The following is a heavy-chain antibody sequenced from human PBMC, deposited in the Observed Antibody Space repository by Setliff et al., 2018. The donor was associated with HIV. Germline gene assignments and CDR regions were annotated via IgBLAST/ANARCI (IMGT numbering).Heavy chain of an antibody. D-gene: IGHD4-4*01. CDR3: ARAGVYSYYDFDP. CDR2: INPNSGGT. J-gene: IGHJ5*02. V-gene: IGHV1-2*02. Sequence: ASVKVSCKAFGYTFTAYYMHWVRQAPGQGLEWMGWINPNSGGTNYAQKFQGRVTMTRDTSINTAYMELSRIRSDDTAVYYCARAGVYSYYDFDPWGQGALVT. CDR1: GYTFTAYY.